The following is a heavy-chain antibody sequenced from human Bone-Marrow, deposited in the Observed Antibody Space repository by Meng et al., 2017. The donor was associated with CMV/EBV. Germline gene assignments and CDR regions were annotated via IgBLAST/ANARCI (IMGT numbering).Heavy chain of an antibody. Sequence: GESLKISCAASGFTVSSNYMSWVRQAPGKGLEWVSVIYSGGSTYYADSVKGRFTISRDNSKNTLYLQMNSLRAEDTAMYYCARSSGAARLYYFDYWGQGTLVTV. J-gene: IGHJ4*02. CDR3: ARSSGAARLYYFDY. V-gene: IGHV3-53*01. CDR1: GFTVSSNY. D-gene: IGHD6-6*01. CDR2: IYSGGST.